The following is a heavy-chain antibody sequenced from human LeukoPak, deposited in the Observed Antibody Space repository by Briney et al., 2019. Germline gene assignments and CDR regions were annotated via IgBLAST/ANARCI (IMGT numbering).Heavy chain of an antibody. CDR3: ARTKKDIVVVPVFDP. CDR2: ISAYNGDT. V-gene: IGHV1-18*01. CDR1: GYTFTSYG. J-gene: IGHJ5*02. Sequence: PGASVKVSCKASGYTFTSYGISWVRQAPGQGLEWMGWISAYNGDTNYAQNLQGRVTMTTDTSTSTAYMELRSLRSDDTAVYYCARTKKDIVVVPVFDPWGQGTLVTVSS. D-gene: IGHD2-2*01.